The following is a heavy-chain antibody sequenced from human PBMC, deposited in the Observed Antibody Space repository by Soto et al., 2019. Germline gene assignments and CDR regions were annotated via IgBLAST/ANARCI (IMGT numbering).Heavy chain of an antibody. CDR1: VYSFASQW. CDR3: ATQGLTTYYFGY. V-gene: IGHV5-10-1*01. J-gene: IGHJ4*02. Sequence: PGESLKISCKVSVYSFASQWISWVRQVPGKGQEWMGRIDLSESYTTYNPSFQGHVTFSADKSITTAYLQWRSLEASDTAIYYCATQGLTTYYFGYWGQGTLVTVSS. CDR2: IDLSESYT.